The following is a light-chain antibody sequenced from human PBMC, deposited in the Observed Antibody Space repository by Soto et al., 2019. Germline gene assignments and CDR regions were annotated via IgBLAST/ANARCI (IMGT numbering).Light chain of an antibody. J-gene: IGKJ1*01. CDR3: LQYNNWPPWT. CDR1: QTVSRN. Sequence: TQSPGTLPVSPGDTVTLSCRARQTVSRNLAWYQQKPGQAPRLLIYGASTRATGNPARFSGSGSGTEFTLTISDLQSEDLAVYSCLQYNNWPPWTFGQGTKVDIK. CDR2: GAS. V-gene: IGKV3-15*01.